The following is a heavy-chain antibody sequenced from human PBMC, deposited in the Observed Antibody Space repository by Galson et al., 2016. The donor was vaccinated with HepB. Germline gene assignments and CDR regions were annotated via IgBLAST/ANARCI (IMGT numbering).Heavy chain of an antibody. CDR3: ARGVSNADYYTLDV. D-gene: IGHD1-26*01. CDR2: ISAHNGNT. Sequence: SVKVSCKASGYTFTAYGVSWVRQAPGQGLEWLGWISAHNGNTNYAQKFQGRVTMTKDTSTATAYMELRSLTSDDSAVYYCARGVSNADYYTLDVWGQGTLVTVSS. CDR1: GYTFTAYG. J-gene: IGHJ4*02. V-gene: IGHV1-18*01.